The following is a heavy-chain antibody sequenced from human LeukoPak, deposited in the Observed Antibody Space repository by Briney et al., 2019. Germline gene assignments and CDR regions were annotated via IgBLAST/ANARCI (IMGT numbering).Heavy chain of an antibody. J-gene: IGHJ4*02. CDR2: ISWNSGSI. CDR3: ARARFLEDY. V-gene: IGHV3-9*01. D-gene: IGHD3-3*01. CDR1: GCTFDDYA. Sequence: GGSLRLSCAASGCTFDDYAMHWVRQAPGKGLEWVSGISWNSGSIGYVDSVKGRFTISRDNAKNSLYLQMNSLRAEDTAVYYCARARFLEDYWGQGTLVTVSS.